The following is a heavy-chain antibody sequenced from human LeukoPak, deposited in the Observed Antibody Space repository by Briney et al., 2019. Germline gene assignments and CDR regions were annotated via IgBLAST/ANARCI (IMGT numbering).Heavy chain of an antibody. CDR2: INWNGGRT. CDR3: ASFGYYYDSSGNAFHI. D-gene: IGHD3-22*01. J-gene: IGHJ3*02. V-gene: IGHV3-20*04. CDR1: GFTFDDYG. Sequence: GGSLRLSCAASGFTFDDYGMSWVRQAPGEGLEWVSGINWNGGRTGYADSVKGRFTISRDNAKNSLYLQMNSLRAEDTALYYCASFGYYYDSSGNAFHIWGQGTMVTVSS.